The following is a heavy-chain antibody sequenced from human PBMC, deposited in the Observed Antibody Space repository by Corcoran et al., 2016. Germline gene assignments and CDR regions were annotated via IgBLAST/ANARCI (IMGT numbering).Heavy chain of an antibody. CDR2: IWYDGSNK. J-gene: IGHJ4*02. V-gene: IGHV3-33*06. D-gene: IGHD4-17*01. CDR1: GFTFSSYG. CDR3: AKDREGGDYYFAY. Sequence: QVQLVESGGGVVQPGRSLRLSCAASGFTFSSYGMHWVRQAPGKGLEWVAVIWYDGSNKYYADSVKGRFTISRDNSKNTLYLQMNSLRAEDTAVYYCAKDREGGDYYFAYWGQGTLVTVSS.